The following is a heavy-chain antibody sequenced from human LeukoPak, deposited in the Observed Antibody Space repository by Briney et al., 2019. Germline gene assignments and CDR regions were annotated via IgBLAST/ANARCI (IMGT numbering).Heavy chain of an antibody. CDR1: GFKFDDYG. D-gene: IGHD2-8*01. V-gene: IGHV3-20*04. Sequence: GGSLRLSCAASGFKFDDYGMSWVRQAPGKGLEWVSGISWNGGNTGYADSVKGRFTISRDNAKNSLFLQVSSLRADDTAFYYCAREGIYCVNGVCYLDYWGQGTLVTVSS. J-gene: IGHJ4*02. CDR2: ISWNGGNT. CDR3: AREGIYCVNGVCYLDY.